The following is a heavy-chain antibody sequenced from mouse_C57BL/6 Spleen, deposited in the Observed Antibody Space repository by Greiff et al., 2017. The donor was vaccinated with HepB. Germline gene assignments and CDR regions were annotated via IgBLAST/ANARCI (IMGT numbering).Heavy chain of an antibody. CDR1: GYTFPSSW. J-gene: IGHJ4*01. V-gene: IGHV1-55*01. D-gene: IGHD2-4*01. Sequence: QVQLQQPGAELVKPGASVQMSCKASGYTFPSSWITWVLPRPVQGLEWIGDIYPGSGSTNYNEKFKSKATLTVDTSSSTAYMQLSSLTSEDSAVYYCARDYDYDGGKGYAMDYWGQGTSVTVSS. CDR3: ARDYDYDGGKGYAMDY. CDR2: IYPGSGST.